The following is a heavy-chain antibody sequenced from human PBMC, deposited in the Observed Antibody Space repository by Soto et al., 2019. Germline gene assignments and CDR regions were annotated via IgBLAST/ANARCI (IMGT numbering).Heavy chain of an antibody. CDR2: IYYSGST. D-gene: IGHD5-12*01. CDR3: ARAFGYSGYDYGNNWFDT. V-gene: IGHV4-31*03. Sequence: KPSETLSLTCTVSGGSISSGGYYWSWIRQHPGKGLEWIGYIYYSGSTYYNPSLKSRVTISVDTSKNRFSLKLSSVTAADTAVYYCARAFGYSGYDYGNNWFDTWGQGTLVTVSS. CDR1: GGSISSGGYY. J-gene: IGHJ5*02.